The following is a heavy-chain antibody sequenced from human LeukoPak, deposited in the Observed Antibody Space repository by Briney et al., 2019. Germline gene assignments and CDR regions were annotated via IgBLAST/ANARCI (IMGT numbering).Heavy chain of an antibody. CDR3: ARVSMVRGAAPYNWFDP. CDR2: MNPNSGNT. CDR1: GGTFSSYA. J-gene: IGHJ5*02. V-gene: IGHV1-8*02. Sequence: GASVKVSCKASGGTFSSYAISWVRQATGQGLEWMGWMNPNSGNTGYAQKFQGRVTMTRNTSISTAYMELSSLRSEDTAVYYCARVSMVRGAAPYNWFDPWGQGTLVTVSS. D-gene: IGHD3-10*01.